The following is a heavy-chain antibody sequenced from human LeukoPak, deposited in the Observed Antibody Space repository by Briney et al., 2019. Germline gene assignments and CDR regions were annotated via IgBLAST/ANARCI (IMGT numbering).Heavy chain of an antibody. J-gene: IGHJ4*02. CDR3: ARGECDWNFDY. D-gene: IGHD2-21*02. CDR2: IYRGGST. CDR1: GFTVSRNY. Sequence: GGSLRLSCAASGFTVSRNYLRWVRQAPGKGLEWVSVIYRGGSTYYPDSVKGRFTSSSDNSKNTLYLQMTSLRAEGTAGYYCARGECDWNFDYGGQGTLVTVPS. V-gene: IGHV3-66*01.